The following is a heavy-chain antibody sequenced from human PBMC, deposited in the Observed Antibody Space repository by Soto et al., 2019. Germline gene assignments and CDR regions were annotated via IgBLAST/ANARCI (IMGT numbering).Heavy chain of an antibody. V-gene: IGHV4-61*01. CDR1: GGSVSSPSYY. J-gene: IGHJ5*02. CDR2: IYYSGST. CDR3: ARGPPPNWFDP. Sequence: QVQLQESGQGLVKPSETLSLTCTVSGGSVSSPSYYWSWIRQPPGKGLEWIGLIYYSGSTNYNPSLRSRVTISVDTSKSQFSLTLTSVTAADTAVYYCARGPPPNWFDPWGQGTLVTVSS.